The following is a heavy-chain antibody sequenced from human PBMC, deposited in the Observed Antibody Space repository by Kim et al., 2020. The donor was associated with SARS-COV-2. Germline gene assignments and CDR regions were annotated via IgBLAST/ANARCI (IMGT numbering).Heavy chain of an antibody. J-gene: IGHJ3*02. CDR1: GFTLGSYS. V-gene: IGHV3-23*01. CDR3: ATDGRLWIDAVDI. Sequence: GGSLRLSCAASGFTLGSYSMSWVRQAPGKGLEWVAAINGSGSNTYYADSVKGRFTISRDNSKNTLYLQMNSLRTEDTAVYYCATDGRLWIDAVDIWGRAT. CDR2: INGSGSNT. D-gene: IGHD5-18*01.